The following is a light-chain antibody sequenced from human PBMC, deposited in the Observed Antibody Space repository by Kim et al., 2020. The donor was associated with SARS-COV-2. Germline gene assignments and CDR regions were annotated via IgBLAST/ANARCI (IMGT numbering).Light chain of an antibody. CDR1: NFGGKC. CDR3: QAWDSNTVLV. CDR2: HDS. V-gene: IGLV3-1*01. Sequence: SYELTQPPSVSVAPGKTASIICAGDNFGGKCAPWYQQKPGQSPVLVIYHDSNRPSGIPERFSGSNSGNTATLTISGAEAGDETDYYCQAWDSNTVLVFGG. J-gene: IGLJ3*02.